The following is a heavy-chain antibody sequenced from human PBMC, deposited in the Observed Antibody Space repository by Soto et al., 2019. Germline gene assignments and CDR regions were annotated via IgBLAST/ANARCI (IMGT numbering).Heavy chain of an antibody. D-gene: IGHD3-22*01. CDR2: IWCDGGRK. Sequence: GGSLRLSCAVSGFTFSSYGMHWVRQAPGKGLEWVAVIWCDGGRKYYVDSVKGRFTISRDNSKNTLYLQMNSLRAEDTAVYYCAKGPKTYYYDSSSYGGDAFDIWGQGTMVTVSS. CDR3: AKGPKTYYYDSSSYGGDAFDI. J-gene: IGHJ3*02. CDR1: GFTFSSYG. V-gene: IGHV3-33*06.